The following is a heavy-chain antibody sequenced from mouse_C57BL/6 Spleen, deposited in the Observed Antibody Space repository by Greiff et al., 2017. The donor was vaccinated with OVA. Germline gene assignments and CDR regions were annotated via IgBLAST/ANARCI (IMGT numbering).Heavy chain of an antibody. V-gene: IGHV14-2*01. D-gene: IGHD2-12*01. CDR3: ATPHDDRWYFDV. CDR1: GFNIKDYY. Sequence: DVQLVESGAELVKPGASVKLSCTASGFNIKDYYMHWVKQRTEQGLEWIGRIDPEDGETKYAPKFQGKATITADTSSNTAYLQLSSLTSEDTAVYYCATPHDDRWYFDVWGTGTTVTVSS. J-gene: IGHJ1*03. CDR2: IDPEDGET.